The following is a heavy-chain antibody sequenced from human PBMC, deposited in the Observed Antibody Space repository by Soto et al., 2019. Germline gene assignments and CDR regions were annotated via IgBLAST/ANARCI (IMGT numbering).Heavy chain of an antibody. CDR1: GFTFSSYS. Sequence: PGGSLRLSCAASGFTFSSYSMNWVRQAPGKGLEWVSYISSSSSTIYYADSVKGRFTISRDNAKNSLYLQMNSLRAEDTAAYYCARQVFGVVISPPDYWGQGTLVTVSS. CDR3: ARQVFGVVISPPDY. D-gene: IGHD3-3*01. V-gene: IGHV3-48*01. J-gene: IGHJ4*02. CDR2: ISSSSSTI.